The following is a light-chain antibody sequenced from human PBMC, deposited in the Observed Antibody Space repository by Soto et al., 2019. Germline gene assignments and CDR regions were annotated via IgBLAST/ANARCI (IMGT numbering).Light chain of an antibody. V-gene: IGLV2-14*01. J-gene: IGLJ3*02. CDR1: SSDVGGYNY. Sequence: QSAPTQPASVSGSPGQSITNSCTGTSSDVGGYNYVSWYQQHPGKAPKLMIYEVSNRPSGVSNRFSGSKSGNTASLTISGLQAEDEADYYCSSYTSSSTRVFGGGTKLTVL. CDR3: SSYTSSSTRV. CDR2: EVS.